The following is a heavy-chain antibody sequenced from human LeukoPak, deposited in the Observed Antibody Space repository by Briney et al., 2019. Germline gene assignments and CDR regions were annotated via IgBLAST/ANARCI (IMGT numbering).Heavy chain of an antibody. CDR1: GGTFSSYA. CDR3: ARALISIVGATVMDY. V-gene: IGHV1-69*01. CDR2: IIPIFGTA. J-gene: IGHJ4*02. Sequence: SVKVSCKASGGTFSSYAISWVRQAPGQGLEWMGGIIPIFGTANYAQKFQGRVTITADESTSTAYMELSSLRSEDTAVYYCARALISIVGATVMDYWGQGTLVTVSS. D-gene: IGHD1-26*01.